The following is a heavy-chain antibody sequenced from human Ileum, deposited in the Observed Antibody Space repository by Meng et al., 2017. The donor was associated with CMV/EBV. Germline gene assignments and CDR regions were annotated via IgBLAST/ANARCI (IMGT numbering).Heavy chain of an antibody. CDR1: GGSCSSDY. CDR3: ARESQQLYRTLDY. CDR2: IYTSGST. V-gene: IGHV4-4*07. J-gene: IGHJ4*02. D-gene: IGHD3-16*02. Sequence: QGQLQASGPGLVKPSETLSLTCTVSGGSCSSDYWSWIRQPPGKGLQCVGRIYTSGSTNYNPSLKSRVTMSVDTSKNQFSLNLSSVTAADTAVYYCARESQQLYRTLDYWGQGTLVTVSS.